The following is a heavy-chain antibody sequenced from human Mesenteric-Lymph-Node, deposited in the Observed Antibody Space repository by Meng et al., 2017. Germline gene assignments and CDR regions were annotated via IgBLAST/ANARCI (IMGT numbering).Heavy chain of an antibody. D-gene: IGHD3-22*01. CDR1: GYTFTAFY. CDR3: ARGSNYYDSSGCVDY. Sequence: ASVKVSCKASGYTFTAFYVHWVRQAPGQGLEWMGWFDPNRGDTIYAQKFQGRVAMTSDTSVQTAYMELTSLTAEDTAVYYCARGSNYYDSSGCVDYWGQGTLVTVSS. CDR2: FDPNRGDT. V-gene: IGHV1-2*02. J-gene: IGHJ4*02.